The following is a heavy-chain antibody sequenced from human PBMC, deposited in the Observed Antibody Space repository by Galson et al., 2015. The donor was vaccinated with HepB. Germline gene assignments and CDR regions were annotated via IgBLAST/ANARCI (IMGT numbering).Heavy chain of an antibody. J-gene: IGHJ6*02. D-gene: IGHD6-25*01. Sequence: RLSCAASGFTFSSYAMSWVRQAPGKGLEWVSAISGSGGSTYYADSVKGRFTISRDNSKNTLYLQMNSLRAEDTVVYYCAKDLGFDMGAADSWGWATAVLSYGMDVWGQGTTVTVSS. CDR2: ISGSGGST. V-gene: IGHV3-23*01. CDR3: AKDLGFDMGAADSWGWATAVLSYGMDV. CDR1: GFTFSSYA.